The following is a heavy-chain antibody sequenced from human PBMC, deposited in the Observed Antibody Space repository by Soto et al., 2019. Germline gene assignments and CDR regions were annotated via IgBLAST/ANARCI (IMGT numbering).Heavy chain of an antibody. D-gene: IGHD5-12*01. CDR2: IKGDGSET. V-gene: IGHV3-74*01. Sequence: PGGSLRLSCAASGFTFSSYWMHWVRQAPGEGLVWVSRIKGDGSETNYAGSVKGRFTISRDNAKNTLYLQLNSLRAEDTAVYYCLRGNSGYGNFDYWGQGTRVTVSS. J-gene: IGHJ4*02. CDR3: LRGNSGYGNFDY. CDR1: GFTFSSYW.